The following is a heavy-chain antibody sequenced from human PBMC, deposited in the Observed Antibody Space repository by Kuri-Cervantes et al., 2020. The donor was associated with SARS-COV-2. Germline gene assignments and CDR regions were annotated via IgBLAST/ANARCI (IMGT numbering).Heavy chain of an antibody. CDR3: GRVSWIQLWRRYSDS. D-gene: IGHD5-18*01. J-gene: IGHJ4*02. V-gene: IGHV4-4*07. Sequence: ESLKISCTVSGGSISSYYWSWIRQPAGKGLEWIGHLDASGSTSYNPSLMGRVTISLDTSKNQVSLRLTSATAADTAVYYCGRVSWIQLWRRYSDSWGQGTLVTVSS. CDR2: LDASGST. CDR1: GGSISSYY.